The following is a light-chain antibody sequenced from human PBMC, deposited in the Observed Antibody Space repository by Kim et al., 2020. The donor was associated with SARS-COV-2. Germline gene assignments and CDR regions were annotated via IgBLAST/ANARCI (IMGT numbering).Light chain of an antibody. Sequence: QSVTISCTGTSSDVVSYNLVSWYQQFPARAPKLMIYEGNKRPSGVSNRFSGSKSGNTASLTISGLQAEDEADYYCCSYAGTTTYWVFGGGTQLTVL. CDR1: SSDVVSYNL. CDR3: CSYAGTTTYWV. CDR2: EGN. J-gene: IGLJ3*02. V-gene: IGLV2-23*01.